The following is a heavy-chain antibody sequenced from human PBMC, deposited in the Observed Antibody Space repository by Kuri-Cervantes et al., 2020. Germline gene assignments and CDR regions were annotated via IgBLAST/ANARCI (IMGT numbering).Heavy chain of an antibody. D-gene: IGHD3-22*01. CDR1: GFTFNNYW. CDR3: ARGGGWENYYDSSGYYDFDY. V-gene: IGHV3-7*01. J-gene: IGHJ4*02. Sequence: LSLTCAASGFTFNNYWMSWVRQAPGKGLEWVANIKHDGTEKYYVDSVKGRFTISRDNAKNSLYLQMNSLRAEDTAVYYCARGGGWENYYDSSGYYDFDYWGQGTLVTVSS. CDR2: IKHDGTEK.